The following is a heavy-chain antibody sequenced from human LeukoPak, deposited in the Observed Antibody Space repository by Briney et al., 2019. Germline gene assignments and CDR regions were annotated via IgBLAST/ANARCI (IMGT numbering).Heavy chain of an antibody. Sequence: GGTLRLSCAASGFTFSSYGMSWVRQAPGKGLEWVSAISGSGGSTYYADSVKGRFTISRDNSKNTLYLQMNSLKAEDTAVYYCTRDLFGDLFRTLDYWGQGTLVTVSS. CDR2: ISGSGGST. D-gene: IGHD3-10*01. CDR1: GFTFSSYG. CDR3: TRDLFGDLFRTLDY. J-gene: IGHJ4*02. V-gene: IGHV3-23*01.